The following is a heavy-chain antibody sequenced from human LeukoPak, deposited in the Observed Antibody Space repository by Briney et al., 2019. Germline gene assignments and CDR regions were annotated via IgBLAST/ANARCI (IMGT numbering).Heavy chain of an antibody. Sequence: GGSLRLSCTGSGFTLSGFWMHWLRQAPGKGLMWLSRINSDGSGTSYADAVKGRFTISRDNANNTLYLQMDSLRAEDTAVYYCARDKTTSFDPWGQGTLVTVSS. J-gene: IGHJ5*02. CDR3: ARDKTTSFDP. CDR1: GFTLSGFW. CDR2: INSDGSGT. V-gene: IGHV3-74*01. D-gene: IGHD4-17*01.